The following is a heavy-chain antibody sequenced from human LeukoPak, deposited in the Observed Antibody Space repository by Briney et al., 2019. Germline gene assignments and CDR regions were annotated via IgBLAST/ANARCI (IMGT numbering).Heavy chain of an antibody. CDR3: ARHRNSGYHSYGLDV. Sequence: SETLCLTRAVSLGSTIRYNCCCMWQPPGKGLEWSWYIYYSGSTNYNPSLTSRVTISIDTPKNQFSLKLNSVTAADTAVYYCARHRNSGYHSYGLDVWGQGTTVTVSS. D-gene: IGHD5-12*01. V-gene: IGHV4-59*08. CDR1: LGSTIRYN. CDR2: IYYSGST. J-gene: IGHJ6*02.